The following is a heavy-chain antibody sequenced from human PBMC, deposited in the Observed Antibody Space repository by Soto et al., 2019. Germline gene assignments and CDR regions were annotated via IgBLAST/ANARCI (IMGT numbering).Heavy chain of an antibody. Sequence: ASVKVSCKASGYTFTGYYMHWVRQAPGQGLEWMGWINPNSGGTNYAQKFQGWVTMTRDTSISTAYMELSRLRSDDTAVYYCARERESVCSSTSCIENAFDIWGQGTMVTVSS. J-gene: IGHJ3*02. CDR2: INPNSGGT. CDR1: GYTFTGYY. V-gene: IGHV1-2*04. CDR3: ARERESVCSSTSCIENAFDI. D-gene: IGHD2-2*01.